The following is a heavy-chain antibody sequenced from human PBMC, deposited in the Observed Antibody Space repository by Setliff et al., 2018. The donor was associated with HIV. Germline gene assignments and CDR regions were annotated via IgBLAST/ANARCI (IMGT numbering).Heavy chain of an antibody. CDR3: ARDGYSSSWYVISGSFDY. V-gene: IGHV4-34*01. CDR2: INHSGST. J-gene: IGHJ4*02. CDR1: GGSFSGYC. Sequence: PSETLSLTCAVYGGSFSGYCWSWIRQPPGKGLEWIGEINHSGSTYYNPSLKSRVTISVDTSENQFSLKLSSVTAADTAVYYCARDGYSSSWYVISGSFDYWGQGILVTVSS. D-gene: IGHD6-13*01.